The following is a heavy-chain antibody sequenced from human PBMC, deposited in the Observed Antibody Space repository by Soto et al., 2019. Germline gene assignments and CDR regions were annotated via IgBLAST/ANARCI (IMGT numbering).Heavy chain of an antibody. CDR1: GFTFSGFG. J-gene: IGHJ4*02. CDR2: IWYDGSDK. D-gene: IGHD3-16*01. CDR3: AFGNLSYYFDF. Sequence: GGSLRLSCAASGFTFSGFGMHWVRQAPGKGLEWVAIIWYDGSDKYYADSVKGRFTISRDNSKNTLYLQMNSLRAEDTAVYHCAFGNLSYYFDFWVQGTPVTVCS. V-gene: IGHV3-33*01.